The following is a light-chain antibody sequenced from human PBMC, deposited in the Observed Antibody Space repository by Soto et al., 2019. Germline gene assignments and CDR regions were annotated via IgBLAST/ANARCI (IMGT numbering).Light chain of an antibody. CDR1: QSIRNW. CDR3: LQHNSYPWT. J-gene: IGKJ1*01. CDR2: KAS. V-gene: IGKV1-5*03. Sequence: DIQMTQSPSTLSASVGDRVTITCRASQSIRNWLAWYQQKPGKAPKLLIYKASTLKSGVPSRFSGSGSGTEFTLTISSLQPEDFATYYCLQHNSYPWTFGQGTKVDIK.